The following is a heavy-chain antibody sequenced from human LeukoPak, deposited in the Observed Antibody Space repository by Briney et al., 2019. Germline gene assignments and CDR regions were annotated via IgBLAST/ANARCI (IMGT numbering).Heavy chain of an antibody. CDR3: ATRPEVPAADYYMDV. D-gene: IGHD2-2*01. Sequence: SETLSLTCAVYGGSFSGYYWSWIRQPPGKGLEWIGEINHSGSTSYNPSLKSRVTISVDTSKNQFSLKLSSVTAADTAVYYCATRPEVPAADYYMDVWGIGTTVTVSS. V-gene: IGHV4-34*01. CDR2: INHSGST. CDR1: GGSFSGYY. J-gene: IGHJ6*03.